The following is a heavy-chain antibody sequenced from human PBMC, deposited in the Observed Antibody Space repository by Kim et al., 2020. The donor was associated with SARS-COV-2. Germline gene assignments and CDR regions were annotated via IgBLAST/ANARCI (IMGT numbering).Heavy chain of an antibody. V-gene: IGHV3-30*18. J-gene: IGHJ4*02. CDR2: ISYDGSNK. Sequence: GGSLRLSCAASGFTFSSYGMHWVRQAPGKGLEWVAVISYDGSNKYYADSVKGRFTISRDNSKNTLYLQMNSLRAEDTAVYYCAKGIAVAGTFVYWRRGSLVTVSS. CDR3: AKGIAVAGTFVY. CDR1: GFTFSSYG. D-gene: IGHD6-19*01.